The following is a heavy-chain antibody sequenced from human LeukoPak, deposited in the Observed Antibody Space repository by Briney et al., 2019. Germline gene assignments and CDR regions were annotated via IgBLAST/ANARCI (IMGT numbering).Heavy chain of an antibody. J-gene: IGHJ3*02. CDR2: ISAYNGNT. D-gene: IGHD6-13*01. CDR1: GYTFTSYG. V-gene: IGHV1-18*01. CDR3: ARADRWYLIHAFDI. Sequence: ASVKVSCKASGYTFTSYGISWVRQAPGQGLEWMGWISAYNGNTNYAQKLQGRVTMTTDTSTSTAYMELRSLRSDDTAVYYCARADRWYLIHAFDIWGQGTMFTVSS.